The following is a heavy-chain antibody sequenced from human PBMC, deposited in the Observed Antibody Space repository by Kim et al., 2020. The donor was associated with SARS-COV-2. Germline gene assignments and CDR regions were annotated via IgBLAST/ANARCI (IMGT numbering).Heavy chain of an antibody. V-gene: IGHV4-39*01. CDR1: GGSISSSSYY. J-gene: IGHJ3*02. Sequence: ETLSLTCTVSGGSISSSSYYWGWIRQPPGKGLEWIGSIYYSGSTYYNPSLKSRVTISVDTSKNQFSLKLSSVTAADTAVYYCARHWGVHIVLMVYAMGAFDIWGQGTMVTVSS. CDR2: IYYSGST. D-gene: IGHD2-8*01. CDR3: ARHWGVHIVLMVYAMGAFDI.